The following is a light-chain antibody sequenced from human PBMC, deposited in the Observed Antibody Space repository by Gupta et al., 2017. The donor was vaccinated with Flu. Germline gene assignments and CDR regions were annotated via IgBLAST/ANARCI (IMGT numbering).Light chain of an antibody. CDR2: GAS. J-gene: IGKJ2*01. Sequence: PATMSVSPGERATLSCRASQSVSSNLAWYQQKPDQAPRLLIYGASTRASGIPGRFSGSGSGTEFTLTISSLQSEDFAVYYCQQKNSWPRAFGQGTKLEIK. CDR1: QSVSSN. V-gene: IGKV3-15*01. CDR3: QQKNSWPRA.